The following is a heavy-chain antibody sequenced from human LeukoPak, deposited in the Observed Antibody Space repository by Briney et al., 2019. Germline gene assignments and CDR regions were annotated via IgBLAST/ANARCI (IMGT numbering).Heavy chain of an antibody. V-gene: IGHV4-59*01. CDR2: IFYTGST. CDR1: GGSISSYY. D-gene: IGHD4-23*01. Sequence: SETLSLTCTVSGGSISSYYRSWIRQPPATGLERIGYIFYTGSTNYNPSLKSRVTISVLTSKNRFSLKLSSVTAADTAVYYCATLTGGDDAFDIWGQGTMVTVSS. CDR3: ATLTGGDDAFDI. J-gene: IGHJ3*02.